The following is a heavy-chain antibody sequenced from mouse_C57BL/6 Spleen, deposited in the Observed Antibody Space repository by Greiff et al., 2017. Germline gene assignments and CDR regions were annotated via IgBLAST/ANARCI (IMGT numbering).Heavy chain of an antibody. CDR2: IYPGDGDP. D-gene: IGHD4-1*01. V-gene: IGHV1-82*01. J-gene: IGHJ2*01. Sequence: QVQLQQSGPELVKPGASVKISCKASGFAFSDAWMNWVKQRPGKGLEWIGRIYPGDGDPNSNGKFKGKATMTANDSSNTAYMQLSSLTTEDAAVFFCSMNRLGLFDYWGQGTTLTVSA. CDR1: GFAFSDAW. CDR3: SMNRLGLFDY.